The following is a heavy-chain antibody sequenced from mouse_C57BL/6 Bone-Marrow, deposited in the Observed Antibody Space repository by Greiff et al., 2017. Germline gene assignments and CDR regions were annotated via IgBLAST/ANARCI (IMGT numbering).Heavy chain of an antibody. D-gene: IGHD1-2*01. J-gene: IGHJ2*01. Sequence: DVHLVESGGDLVKPGGSLKLSCAASGFTFSSYGMSWVRQTPDKRLEWVATISSGGSYTYYPDSVKGRFTISRDNAKNTRYLQMSSLKSEDTAMYYCARHGYSRKFDYWGQGTTLTVSS. CDR1: GFTFSSYG. CDR3: ARHGYSRKFDY. V-gene: IGHV5-6*01. CDR2: ISSGGSYT.